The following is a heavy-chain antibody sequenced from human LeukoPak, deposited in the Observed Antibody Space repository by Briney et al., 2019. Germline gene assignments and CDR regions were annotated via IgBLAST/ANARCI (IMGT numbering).Heavy chain of an antibody. J-gene: IGHJ4*02. Sequence: GGSLRLSCAASGFTFSDYALGWVRQAPGRGLEWVATLSGSGAGTYYSDSVQGRFTISRDNSKRTLFLQMNSLRAEDTALYHCARADLEGMNDYWGQGTLVTVSS. D-gene: IGHD3-10*01. CDR1: GFTFSDYA. V-gene: IGHV3-23*01. CDR3: ARADLEGMNDY. CDR2: LSGSGAGT.